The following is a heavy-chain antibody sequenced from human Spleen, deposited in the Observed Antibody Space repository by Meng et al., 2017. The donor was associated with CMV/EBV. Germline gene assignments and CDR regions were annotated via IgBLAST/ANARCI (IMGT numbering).Heavy chain of an antibody. V-gene: IGHV3-7*01. Sequence: GESLKISCAASEFTFSSYWMSWLRQAPGKGLEWLANIKPDGGETYYADSVKGRFTISRENAKRSLYLQMNSVRDEDTAVYYCARRSGYSSSSGAFDIWGQGTMVTVSS. CDR3: ARRSGYSSSSGAFDI. CDR2: IKPDGGET. J-gene: IGHJ3*02. CDR1: EFTFSSYW. D-gene: IGHD6-6*01.